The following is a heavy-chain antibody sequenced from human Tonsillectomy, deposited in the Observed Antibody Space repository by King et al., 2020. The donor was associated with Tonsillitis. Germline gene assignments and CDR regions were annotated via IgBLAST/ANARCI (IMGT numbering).Heavy chain of an antibody. CDR2: ISAYNGNT. V-gene: IGHV1-18*01. Sequence: QLVQSGAEVKKPGASVKVSCKASGYTFTSYGISWVRQAPGQGLEWMGWISAYNGNTNYAQKLQGRVTMTTDTSTSTAYMELRSLRSDDTAVYYCERHYCGRDCSIKRYYYYYYGMAVWGQGTTVTVSS. CDR1: GYTFTSYG. D-gene: IGHD2-21*01. J-gene: IGHJ6*02. CDR3: ERHYCGRDCSIKRYYYYYYGMAV.